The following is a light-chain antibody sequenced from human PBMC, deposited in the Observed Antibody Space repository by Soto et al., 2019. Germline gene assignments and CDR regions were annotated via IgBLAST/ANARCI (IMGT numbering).Light chain of an antibody. CDR1: QSVSNNY. CDR3: QQYGSSGT. CDR2: GAS. J-gene: IGKJ1*01. Sequence: EIVLTQSPGTLSLSPGERATRSCMASQSVSNNYLAWYQQKPGQAPRLLIYGASNRATGIPDRFSGSGSGTDFTLTISRLEPEDFAVYYCQQYGSSGTVGQGTKVEIK. V-gene: IGKV3-20*01.